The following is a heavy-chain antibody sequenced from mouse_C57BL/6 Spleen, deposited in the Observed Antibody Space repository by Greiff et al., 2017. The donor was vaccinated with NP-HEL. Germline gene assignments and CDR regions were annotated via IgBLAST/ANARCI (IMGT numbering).Heavy chain of an antibody. CDR1: GYTFTSYG. Sequence: VQLQQSGAELARPGASVKLSCKASGYTFTSYGISWVKQRTGQGLEWIGEIYPRSGNTYYNEKFKGKATLTADKSSSTAYMELRSLTSEDSAVYFWARDYGRSYWYFDVWGTGTTVTVSS. D-gene: IGHD1-1*01. CDR2: IYPRSGNT. CDR3: ARDYGRSYWYFDV. J-gene: IGHJ1*03. V-gene: IGHV1-81*01.